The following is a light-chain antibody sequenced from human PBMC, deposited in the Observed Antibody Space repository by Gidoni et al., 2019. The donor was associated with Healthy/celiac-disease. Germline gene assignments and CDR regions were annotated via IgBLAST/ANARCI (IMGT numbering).Light chain of an antibody. CDR2: GNS. J-gene: IGLJ2*01. Sequence: CVLTPPPSVSGDPGQRVTISCTGSSSNIGAGYDVHWYQQLPGTAPKLLIYGNSNRPSGVPDRFSGSKSGTSASLAITGLQAEDEADYYCQSYDSSLSGSYVVFGGGTKLTVL. CDR3: QSYDSSLSGSYVV. V-gene: IGLV1-40*01. CDR1: SSNIGAGYD.